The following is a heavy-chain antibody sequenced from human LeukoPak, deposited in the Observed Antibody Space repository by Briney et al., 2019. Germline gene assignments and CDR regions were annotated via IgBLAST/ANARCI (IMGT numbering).Heavy chain of an antibody. CDR2: VYYSGST. Sequence: SETLSLTCTVSGGSISTYYWSWIRQPPGKGLEWIGYVYYSGSTNYNPSLMSRVTISVDTSENQFSLKLASLTAADTALYYCAGRGSSSGTFDVWGPGTFVTVSS. CDR1: GGSISTYY. CDR3: AGRGSSSGTFDV. J-gene: IGHJ3*01. V-gene: IGHV4-59*08. D-gene: IGHD2-2*01.